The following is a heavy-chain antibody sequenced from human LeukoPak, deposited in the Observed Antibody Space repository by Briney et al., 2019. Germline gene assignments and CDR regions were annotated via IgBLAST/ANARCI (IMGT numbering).Heavy chain of an antibody. CDR2: ISSSGSTI. J-gene: IGHJ4*02. V-gene: IGHV3-48*02. D-gene: IGHD4-23*01. CDR1: AFTFRSYS. CDR3: ARDYGGNSNFDY. Sequence: GGSLRLSCAASAFTFRSYSMNWVRQAPGKGLEWVSYISSSGSTIYYADSVKGRFTISRDNAKNSLYLQMNSLRDEDTAVYYCARDYGGNSNFDYWGQGTLVTVSS.